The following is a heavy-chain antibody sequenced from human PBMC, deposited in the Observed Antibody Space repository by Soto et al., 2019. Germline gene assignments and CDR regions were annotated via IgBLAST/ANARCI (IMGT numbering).Heavy chain of an antibody. CDR2: IFSDNER. CDR1: GFSLTTGKMG. Sequence: SVPTLVNPTETLTLTCTVPGFSLTTGKMGVSWIRQPPGKALEWLAHIFSDNERSYSTSLQGRLTISKDTSGSQVVLSMTNVDPVDTATYYCARSIRGPRKFNGMDVWGQGTPVTVS. J-gene: IGHJ6*02. D-gene: IGHD1-20*01. V-gene: IGHV2-26*01. CDR3: ARSIRGPRKFNGMDV.